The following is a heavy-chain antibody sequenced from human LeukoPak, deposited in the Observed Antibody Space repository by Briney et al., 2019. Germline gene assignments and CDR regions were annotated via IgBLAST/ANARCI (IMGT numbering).Heavy chain of an antibody. J-gene: IGHJ4*02. Sequence: GGSLRLSCAASGFTFSSYSMNWVRQAPGKGLEWVSYISSSSSTIYYADSVKGRFTISRDNAKNSLYLQMNSLRAEDTAVYYCARMYYYGSGPSYYFDYWGQGTLVTVSS. CDR1: GFTFSSYS. D-gene: IGHD3-10*01. V-gene: IGHV3-48*04. CDR3: ARMYYYGSGPSYYFDY. CDR2: ISSSSSTI.